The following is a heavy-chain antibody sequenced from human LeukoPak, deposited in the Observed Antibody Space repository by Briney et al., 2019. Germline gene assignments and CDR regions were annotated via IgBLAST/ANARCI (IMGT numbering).Heavy chain of an antibody. D-gene: IGHD2-2*01. CDR2: ISAYNGNT. CDR1: GYTFTSYG. Sequence: GTSVKVSCKASGYTFTSYGISWVRQAPGQGLEWMGWISAYNGNTNYAQKLQGRVTMTTDTSTSTAYMELRSLRSDDTAVYYCARDGDIVVVPAAGGWFDPWGQGTLVTVSS. J-gene: IGHJ5*02. CDR3: ARDGDIVVVPAAGGWFDP. V-gene: IGHV1-18*01.